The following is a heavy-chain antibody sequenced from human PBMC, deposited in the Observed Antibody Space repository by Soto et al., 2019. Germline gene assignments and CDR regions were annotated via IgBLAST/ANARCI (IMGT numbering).Heavy chain of an antibody. CDR3: ARSSRGYSYGTGLDYYGVDV. CDR1: GFSLSTSGMC. J-gene: IGHJ6*02. D-gene: IGHD5-18*01. CDR2: IDWDDDK. Sequence: SGPTLVNPTQTLTLTCTFSGFSLSTSGMCVSWIRQPPGKALEWLARIDWDDDKYYSTSLKTRLTISKDTSKNKVVLTMTNMDPVDTATYYCARSSRGYSYGTGLDYYGVDVWGQGTTVTVSS. V-gene: IGHV2-70*11.